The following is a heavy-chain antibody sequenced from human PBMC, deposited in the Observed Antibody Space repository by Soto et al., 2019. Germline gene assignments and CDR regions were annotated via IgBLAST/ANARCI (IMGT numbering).Heavy chain of an antibody. CDR3: VRDDDNLDNGLDH. V-gene: IGHV3-30*19. J-gene: IGHJ4*02. CDR2: IPHDGTYQ. D-gene: IGHD1-1*01. Sequence: QVQLVESGGGVVQPGGSLRLSCTASGFTFSSYGMHWVRQAPGKGLQWVAVIPHDGTYQYYLDSVKGRFTISRDNSKDTLYLQLNSLRVEDTAVYYCVRDDDNLDNGLDHWGQGTLVTGSS. CDR1: GFTFSSYG.